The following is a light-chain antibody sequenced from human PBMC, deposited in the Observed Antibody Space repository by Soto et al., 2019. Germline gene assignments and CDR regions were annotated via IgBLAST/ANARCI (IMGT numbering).Light chain of an antibody. V-gene: IGLV2-14*01. CDR1: NSDVGGYNY. CDR3: SSYTSSSTPLYV. J-gene: IGLJ1*01. Sequence: QSVLTQPASVSGSPGQSITISCTGTNSDVGGYNYVSWYQQHPGKAPKLMICDVSNRPSGVSNRFSGSKSGNTASLTISGLQAEDEADYYCSSYTSSSTPLYVFGTGTKVTVL. CDR2: DVS.